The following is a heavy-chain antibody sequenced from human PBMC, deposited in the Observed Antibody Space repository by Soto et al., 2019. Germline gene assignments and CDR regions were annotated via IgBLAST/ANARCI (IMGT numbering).Heavy chain of an antibody. Sequence: QPGGSLRLSCAASGFTFNSYAMSWFRQAPGKGLEWVSAISGSGGSTYYADSVKGRFTISRDNSKNTLYLQMNSLRAEDTAVYYCAKSDSSGSDFDYWGQGTLVTVSS. D-gene: IGHD3-22*01. V-gene: IGHV3-23*01. J-gene: IGHJ4*02. CDR2: ISGSGGST. CDR1: GFTFNSYA. CDR3: AKSDSSGSDFDY.